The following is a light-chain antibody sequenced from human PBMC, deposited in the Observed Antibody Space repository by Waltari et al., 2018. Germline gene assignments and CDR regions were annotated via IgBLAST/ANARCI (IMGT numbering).Light chain of an antibody. CDR1: QSVGSG. J-gene: IGKJ2*01. CDR2: LTS. V-gene: IGKV3-15*01. Sequence: IVITQSPATLSVSPGDTATLSCRASQSVGSGLAWYQQKPGQAPRLLLYLTSPRATGSPARFSGSGFGTEFTLTISSLQSEDFAVYYCQQYNSWPPCVFGQGTKLEIK. CDR3: QQYNSWPPCV.